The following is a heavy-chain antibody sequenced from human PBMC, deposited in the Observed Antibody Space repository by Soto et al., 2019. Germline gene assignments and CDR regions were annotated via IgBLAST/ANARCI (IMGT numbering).Heavy chain of an antibody. V-gene: IGHV3-49*03. D-gene: IGHD3-16*01. CDR3: TRNLGIMIQEERVFHFYGLDV. CDR2: IRSKGYDGTT. Sequence: PGGSLRLSCTASGFTFGDSAVSWFRQAPGKGLEWVGFIRSKGYDGTTEYAASVKGRFTISRDNFKSIAYLQMNSLQTEDTAVYYCTRNLGIMIQEERVFHFYGLDVWGQGTTVTVSS. CDR1: GFTFGDSA. J-gene: IGHJ6*02.